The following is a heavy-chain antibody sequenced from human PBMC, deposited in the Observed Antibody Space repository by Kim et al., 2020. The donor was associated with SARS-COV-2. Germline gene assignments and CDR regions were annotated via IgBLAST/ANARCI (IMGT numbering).Heavy chain of an antibody. V-gene: IGHV3-49*03. J-gene: IGHJ4*02. CDR3: TRANRYSSGFSDY. CDR1: GFTFGDYA. CDR2: IRSKAYGGTT. Sequence: GGSLRLSCTASGFTFGDYAMSWFRQAPGKGLEWVGFIRSKAYGGTTEYAASVKGRFTISRDDSKSIAYLQMNSLKTEDTAVYYCTRANRYSSGFSDYWGQGTLVTVSS. D-gene: IGHD6-19*01.